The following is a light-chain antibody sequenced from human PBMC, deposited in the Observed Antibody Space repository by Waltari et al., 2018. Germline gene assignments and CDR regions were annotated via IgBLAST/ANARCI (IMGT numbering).Light chain of an antibody. J-gene: IGKJ4*01. CDR3: MQSIQFPLT. V-gene: IGKV2D-29*01. CDR2: EVS. Sequence: IVMTQIPLSLSVTPGQPASISCKSIQRLLHGAGTTYLYWYLQKPGQPPQPLIYEVSKRFSGVPARFSGSGSGTDFTLKISRVEAEDVEVYYCMQSIQFPLTFGGGTKVEIK. CDR1: QRLLHGAGTTY.